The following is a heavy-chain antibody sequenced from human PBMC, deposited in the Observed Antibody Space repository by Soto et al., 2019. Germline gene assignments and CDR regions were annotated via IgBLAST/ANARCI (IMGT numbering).Heavy chain of an antibody. D-gene: IGHD4-17*01. CDR2: IKRDGSEK. Sequence: WWSLRLSCTASVFMFGSYWMTRFRHVPGKGLQWVANIKRDGSEKYYVDFVKGRFTISRDNADNSVFLDMNNLRVDDTATYYCARVRATDYEIDYWGQGALVTVSS. CDR3: ARVRATDYEIDY. V-gene: IGHV3-7*03. J-gene: IGHJ4*02. CDR1: VFMFGSYW.